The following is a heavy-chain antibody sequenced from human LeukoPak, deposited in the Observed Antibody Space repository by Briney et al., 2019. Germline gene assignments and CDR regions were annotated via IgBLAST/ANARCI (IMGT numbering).Heavy chain of an antibody. CDR2: INTKGET. D-gene: IGHD2-2*01. J-gene: IGHJ4*02. V-gene: IGHV4-4*09. Sequence: SETLSLTCTVSGVSMSAYQWSWVRQSPEKGLEWIGCINTKGETSYNPSLKSRVTTSVDTSKSQFSLRLTSVTAADTAVYYCAREVVPAAIDYWGQGTLVTVSS. CDR3: AREVVPAAIDY. CDR1: GVSMSAYQ.